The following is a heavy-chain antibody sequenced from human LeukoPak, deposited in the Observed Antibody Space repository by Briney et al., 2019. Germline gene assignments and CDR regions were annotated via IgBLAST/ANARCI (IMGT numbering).Heavy chain of an antibody. Sequence: PSETLSLTCTVSGGSISSYYWSWIRQPPGKGLEWIGYIYYSGSTNYNPSLKSRVTISVDTSKNQFSLKLSSVTAADTAVYYCARALGGDYVGWFDPWGQGTLVTVSS. CDR2: IYYSGST. V-gene: IGHV4-59*01. CDR3: ARALGGDYVGWFDP. CDR1: GGSISSYY. J-gene: IGHJ5*02. D-gene: IGHD4-17*01.